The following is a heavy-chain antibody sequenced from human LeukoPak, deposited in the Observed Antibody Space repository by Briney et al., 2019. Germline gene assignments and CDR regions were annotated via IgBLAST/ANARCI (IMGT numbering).Heavy chain of an antibody. Sequence: GASVKVSCKASGYTFSGNYIHWVRQAPGQGLEWMGWINPNSGGTNYAQKFQGRVTMTRDTSISTAYMELSRLRSDDTAVYYCARERALRYFDPSRPGMDVWGQGTTVTVSS. CDR3: ARERALRYFDPSRPGMDV. V-gene: IGHV1-2*02. CDR1: GYTFSGNY. J-gene: IGHJ6*02. D-gene: IGHD3-9*01. CDR2: INPNSGGT.